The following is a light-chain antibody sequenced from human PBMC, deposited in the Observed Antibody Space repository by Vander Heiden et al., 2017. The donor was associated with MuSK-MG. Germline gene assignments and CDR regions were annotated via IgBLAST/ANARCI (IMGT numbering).Light chain of an antibody. J-gene: IGKJ2*01. Sequence: DIQLTQSPLTLSASIGDTVTMTCRASQSIDTWLAWYQQKPGEAPKFLIYKATSLESWVPSRFSGSGSGTEFTLTISSLQPDDFATYYCQQYYTYFRTFGQGTKVEIK. CDR2: KAT. CDR1: QSIDTW. CDR3: QQYYTYFRT. V-gene: IGKV1-5*03.